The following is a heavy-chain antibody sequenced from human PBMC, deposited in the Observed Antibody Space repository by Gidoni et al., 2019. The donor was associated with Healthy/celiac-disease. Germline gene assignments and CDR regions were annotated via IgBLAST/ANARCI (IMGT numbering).Heavy chain of an antibody. Sequence: QVQLVESGGGVVQPGRSLRLSCAASGFTFRRYAMHWVRQAPGKGLEWVAVIAYDGSNKYYADSVKGRFTISRDNSKNTLYLQMNSLRAEDTAVYYCARDLLYRTYAFDIWGQGTMVTVSS. J-gene: IGHJ3*02. CDR3: ARDLLYRTYAFDI. CDR2: IAYDGSNK. CDR1: GFTFRRYA. D-gene: IGHD3-16*02. V-gene: IGHV3-30-3*01.